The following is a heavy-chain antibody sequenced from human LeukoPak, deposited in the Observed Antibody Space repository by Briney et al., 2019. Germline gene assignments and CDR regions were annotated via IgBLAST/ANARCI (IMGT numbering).Heavy chain of an antibody. CDR3: ARVIHYRIDP. V-gene: IGHV3-66*01. D-gene: IGHD3-16*02. CDR1: GFTISSNY. Sequence: GGSLRLSCAASGFTISSNYVSWGRQGPREGWKWVLVIYAAGNTYHADSVKGRITISRDNSKNTLYLQMSSLRAEDTAVYYCARVIHYRIDPWGQGSLVTVSS. CDR2: IYAAGNT. J-gene: IGHJ5*02.